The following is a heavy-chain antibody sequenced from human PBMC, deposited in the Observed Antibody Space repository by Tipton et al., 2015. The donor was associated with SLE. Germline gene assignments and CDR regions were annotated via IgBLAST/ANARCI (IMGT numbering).Heavy chain of an antibody. CDR2: IYHSGTT. J-gene: IGHJ6*03. CDR1: GGSINTYF. CDR3: ARSSGNHYFYMDV. D-gene: IGHD1-14*01. V-gene: IGHV4-59*08. Sequence: TLSLTCVVSGGSINTYFWSWIRQPPGKGLEWIGYIYHSGTTNYNPSLKSRLTISADTSKNQFSLKLSSVTAADTAVYYCARSSGNHYFYMDVWGRGTTVTVSS.